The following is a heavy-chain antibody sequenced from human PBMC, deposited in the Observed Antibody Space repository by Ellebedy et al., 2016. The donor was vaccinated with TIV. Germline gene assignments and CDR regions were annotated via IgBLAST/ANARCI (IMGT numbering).Heavy chain of an antibody. Sequence: ETLSLXXAVYGGSFSGYYWSWVRQAPGKGLEWVSRINGDGSTTTYADSVKGRFTISRDNAKSTLSLQMSGLRVEDTAVYYCVKGGVDSWGQGTLVTVSS. CDR2: INGDGSTT. CDR3: VKGGVDS. J-gene: IGHJ4*02. CDR1: GGSFSGYY. D-gene: IGHD3-16*01. V-gene: IGHV3-74*01.